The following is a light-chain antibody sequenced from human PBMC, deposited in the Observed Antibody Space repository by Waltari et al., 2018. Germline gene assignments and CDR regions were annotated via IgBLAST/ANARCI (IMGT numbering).Light chain of an antibody. CDR3: YSYTTSSTYV. CDR1: SSDVGGYNF. CDR2: DVI. V-gene: IGLV2-14*03. Sequence: QSALTQPASASGSPGQSITISCTGTSSDVGGYNFVSWYQQHPGKAPKLMIYDVINRPSGVSSRFSGSKSGNTASLTSSGLQAEDEAYYYCYSYTTSSTYVFGTGTQVTVL. J-gene: IGLJ1*01.